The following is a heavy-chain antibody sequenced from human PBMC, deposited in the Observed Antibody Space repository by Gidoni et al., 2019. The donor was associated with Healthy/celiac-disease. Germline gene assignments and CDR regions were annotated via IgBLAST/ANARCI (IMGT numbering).Heavy chain of an antibody. V-gene: IGHV1-18*01. CDR1: GYSFTSYG. D-gene: IGHD1-20*01. CDR2: ISAYNGNT. Sequence: QVQLVQSGAEVKKPGASGKVSCKASGYSFTSYGISWVRQAPGQGLEWMGWISAYNGNTIYAQKLQGRVTMTTDTSTSTAYMELRSLRSDDTAVYYCARDPDRYNWNGYYFDYWGQGTLVTVSS. J-gene: IGHJ4*02. CDR3: ARDPDRYNWNGYYFDY.